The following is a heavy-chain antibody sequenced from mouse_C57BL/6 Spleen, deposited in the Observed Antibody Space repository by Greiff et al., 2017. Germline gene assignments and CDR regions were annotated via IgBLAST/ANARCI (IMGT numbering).Heavy chain of an antibody. CDR1: GYTFTSYW. V-gene: IGHV1-72*01. J-gene: IGHJ2*01. CDR2: IDPNSGGT. Sequence: QVQLQQPGAELVKPGASVKLSCKASGYTFTSYWMHWVKQRPGRGLEWIGRIDPNSGGTKYNEKFKSKATLTVDKPSSTAYMQLSSLTSEDSAVYDGARRGDDYDGGDYCDYWGQGTTLTVSS. CDR3: ARRGDDYDGGDYCDY. D-gene: IGHD2-4*01.